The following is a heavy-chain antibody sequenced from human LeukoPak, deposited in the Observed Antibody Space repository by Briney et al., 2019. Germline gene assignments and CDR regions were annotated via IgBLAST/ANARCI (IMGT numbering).Heavy chain of an antibody. CDR3: ANSNVAHGQTAFDI. J-gene: IGHJ3*02. Sequence: SVKVSCKASGGTFSSYAISWVRQAPGQGLEWMGKIIPILGIANYAQKFQGRVTITADKSTSTAYMELSSLRSEDTAVYYCANSNVAHGQTAFDIWGQGTMVTVSS. CDR1: GGTFSSYA. D-gene: IGHD5-18*01. V-gene: IGHV1-69*04. CDR2: IIPILGIA.